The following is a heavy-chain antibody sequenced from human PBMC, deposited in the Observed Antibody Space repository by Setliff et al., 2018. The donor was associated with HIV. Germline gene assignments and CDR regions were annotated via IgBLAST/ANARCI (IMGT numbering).Heavy chain of an antibody. J-gene: IGHJ4*02. CDR3: ARGSWVGATTPTDY. V-gene: IGHV4-61*02. CDR2: IYTTGST. Sequence: PSETLSLTCTVSGGSISSGSYSWTWIRQPAGKGLEWIGRIYTTGSTNYNPSLKSRVTMSVDTSNNQFSLRLSSVTAADTAVYYCARGSWVGATTPTDYWGRGKLVTVSS. CDR1: GGSISSGSYS. D-gene: IGHD1-26*01.